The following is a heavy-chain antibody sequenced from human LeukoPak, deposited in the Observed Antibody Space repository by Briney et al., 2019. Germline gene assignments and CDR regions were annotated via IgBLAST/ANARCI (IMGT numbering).Heavy chain of an antibody. V-gene: IGHV4-59*01. CDR2: IYYSGST. CDR3: ARGAYYDSSGYDY. CDR1: GFTFSSYA. J-gene: IGHJ4*02. Sequence: GSLRLSCAASGFTFSSYAMSWIRQPPGKGLEWIGYIYYSGSTNYNPSLKSRVTISVDTSKNQFSLKLSSVTAADTAVYYCARGAYYDSSGYDYWGQGTLVTVSS. D-gene: IGHD3-22*01.